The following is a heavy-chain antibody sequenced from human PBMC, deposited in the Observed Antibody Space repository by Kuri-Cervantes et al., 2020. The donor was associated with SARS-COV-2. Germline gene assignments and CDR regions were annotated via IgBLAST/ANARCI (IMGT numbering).Heavy chain of an antibody. CDR2: ISYDGSNK. CDR1: GSTFSSYG. D-gene: IGHD3-3*01. Sequence: GESLKISCAASGSTFSSYGMHWVRQAPGKGLEWVAVISYDGSNKYYADSVKGRFTISRDNSKNTLYLQMNSLRAEDTAVYYCAKSPFGFLEWFSGGMDVWGQGTTVTVSS. J-gene: IGHJ6*02. V-gene: IGHV3-30*18. CDR3: AKSPFGFLEWFSGGMDV.